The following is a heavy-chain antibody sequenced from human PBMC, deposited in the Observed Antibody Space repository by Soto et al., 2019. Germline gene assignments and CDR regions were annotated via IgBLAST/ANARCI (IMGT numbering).Heavy chain of an antibody. J-gene: IGHJ3*02. CDR3: TSRPTYYYDTSHDAFDI. CDR1: GFTFSGST. D-gene: IGHD3-22*01. V-gene: IGHV3-73*01. Sequence: PGGSLRLSCVASGFTFSGSTICWVRQASGKGLEWVGRITSKAHSYATAYAASVKGRFTISRDGSKNTAYLQMNSLRTEDTAVYYCTSRPTYYYDTSHDAFDIWGQGTMVTVSS. CDR2: ITSKAHSYAT.